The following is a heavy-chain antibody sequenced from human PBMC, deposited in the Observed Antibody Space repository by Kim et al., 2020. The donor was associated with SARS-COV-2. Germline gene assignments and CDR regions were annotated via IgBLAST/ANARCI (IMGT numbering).Heavy chain of an antibody. J-gene: IGHJ4*02. CDR3: ARGQGGWSPGLFDY. CDR2: INPNSGGT. D-gene: IGHD6-19*01. V-gene: IGHV1-2*02. Sequence: ASVKVSCKASGYTFTGYYMHWVRQAPGQGLEWMGWINPNSGGTNYAQKFQGRVTMTRDTSISTAYMELSRLRSDDTAVYYCARGQGGWSPGLFDYWGQGTLVTVSS. CDR1: GYTFTGYY.